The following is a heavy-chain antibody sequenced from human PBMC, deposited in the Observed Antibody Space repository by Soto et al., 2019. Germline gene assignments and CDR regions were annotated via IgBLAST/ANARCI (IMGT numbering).Heavy chain of an antibody. CDR2: ISGSGSDT. V-gene: IGHV3-23*01. CDR3: TTGPGRDGYRSLQTIDY. Sequence: GGSLRLSCVGSKFTFSEYWMTWLRQAPGKGLEWVSTISGSGSDTYYADSVEGRFTISRDNSKNTLYLQMNSLRAEDTAVYYCTTGPGRDGYRSLQTIDYWGQGTLVTVSS. CDR1: KFTFSEYW. D-gene: IGHD5-12*01. J-gene: IGHJ4*02.